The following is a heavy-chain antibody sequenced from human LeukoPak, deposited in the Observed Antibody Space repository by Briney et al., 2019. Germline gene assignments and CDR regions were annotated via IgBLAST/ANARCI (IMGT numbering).Heavy chain of an antibody. CDR2: ISYDGNNK. CDR1: GFTFSTSI. CDR3: ARDRIQLWSHDY. D-gene: IGHD5-18*01. Sequence: PGRSLRLSCAASGFTFSTSIMHWVRQAPGKGLEWVAVISYDGNNKYYADSVKGRFTISRDNSKSTLYVQMNSLRAEDTAVYYCARDRIQLWSHDYWGQGTLVTVTS. J-gene: IGHJ4*02. V-gene: IGHV3-30*03.